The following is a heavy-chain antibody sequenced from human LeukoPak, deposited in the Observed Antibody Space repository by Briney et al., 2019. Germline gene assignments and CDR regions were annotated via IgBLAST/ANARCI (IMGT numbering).Heavy chain of an antibody. CDR1: GFTFTSSA. CDR3: AARYYYDSSGYYSSWAPPRGWFDP. J-gene: IGHJ5*02. D-gene: IGHD3-22*01. CDR2: IVVGSGNT. Sequence: ASVKVSCKASGFTFTSSAMQWVRQARGQRPEWIGWIVVGSGNTNYAQKFQERVTISRDMSTSTVYMELSSLRSEDTAVYYCAARYYYDSSGYYSSWAPPRGWFDPWGQGTLVTVSS. V-gene: IGHV1-58*02.